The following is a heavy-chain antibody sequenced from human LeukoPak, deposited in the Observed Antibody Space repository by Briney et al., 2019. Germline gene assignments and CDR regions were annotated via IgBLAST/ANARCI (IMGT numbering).Heavy chain of an antibody. Sequence: AASVKVSCKASGGTFSRYAVTWVRQAPGQGLEWMGGIIPIFNTTSNAQKFQGRVTIIADESTSTVYMELRSLRSEDTAVYYCATDPTLDYWGQGTLVTVSS. CDR3: ATDPTLDY. V-gene: IGHV1-69*13. CDR2: IIPIFNTT. J-gene: IGHJ4*02. CDR1: GGTFSRYA.